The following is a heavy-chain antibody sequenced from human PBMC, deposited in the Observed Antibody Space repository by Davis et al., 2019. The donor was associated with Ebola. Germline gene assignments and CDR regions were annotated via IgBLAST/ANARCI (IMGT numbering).Heavy chain of an antibody. J-gene: IGHJ4*02. CDR2: ISGNGGST. V-gene: IGHV3-64*04. D-gene: IGHD6-19*01. CDR3: ARDLRIAVAPVGY. CDR1: GFTFSTYA. Sequence: GGSLRLSCSASGFTFSTYAMHWVRQAPGKGLEYVSAISGNGGSTYYADSVKGRFTISRDNAKNSLYLQMNSLRAEDTAVYYCARDLRIAVAPVGYWGQGTLVTVSS.